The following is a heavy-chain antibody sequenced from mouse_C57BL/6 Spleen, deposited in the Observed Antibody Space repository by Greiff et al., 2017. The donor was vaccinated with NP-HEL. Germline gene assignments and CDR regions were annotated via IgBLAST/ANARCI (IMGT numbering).Heavy chain of an antibody. CDR3: SDGNVDY. J-gene: IGHJ2*01. V-gene: IGHV1-81*01. CDR1: GYTFTSYG. CDR2: IYPRSGNT. Sequence: QVQLKQSGAELARPGASVKLSCKASGYTFTSYGISWVKQRTGQGLEWIGDIYPRSGNTYYNEKFKGKATLTADKSSSTAYMELRSLTSEDSAVYFCSDGNVDYWGQGTTLTVSS. D-gene: IGHD2-1*01.